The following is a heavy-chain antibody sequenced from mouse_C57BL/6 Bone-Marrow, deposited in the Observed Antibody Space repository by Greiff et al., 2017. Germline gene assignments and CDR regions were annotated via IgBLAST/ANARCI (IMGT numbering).Heavy chain of an antibody. J-gene: IGHJ1*03. Sequence: VMLVESGPGLVQPSQSLSITCTVSGFSLTSYGVHWVRQSPGKGLEWLGVIWSGGSTDYNAAFISRLSISKDNSKSQVFFKMNSLQADDTAIYYCARNSHYYGSSFLYWYFDVWGTGTTVTVSS. V-gene: IGHV2-2*01. CDR1: GFSLTSYG. D-gene: IGHD1-1*01. CDR3: ARNSHYYGSSFLYWYFDV. CDR2: IWSGGST.